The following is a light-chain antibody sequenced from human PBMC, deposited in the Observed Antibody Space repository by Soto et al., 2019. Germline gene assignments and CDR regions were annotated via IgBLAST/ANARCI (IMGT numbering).Light chain of an antibody. V-gene: IGKV3-11*01. J-gene: IGKJ5*01. CDR3: QQRSSPT. Sequence: EIVLTQSPATLSLSPGERATLCCRASQSVSSYLAWYQQKPGQAPRLLIYDASNRATGIPARFSGSGSGTDFTLIINSLEPEDFAVYYCQQRSSPTFGHGTRLEI. CDR2: DAS. CDR1: QSVSSY.